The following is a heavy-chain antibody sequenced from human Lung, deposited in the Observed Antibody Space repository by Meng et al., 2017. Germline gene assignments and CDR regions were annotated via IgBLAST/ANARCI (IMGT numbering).Heavy chain of an antibody. CDR3: AKYSYGLGDYLDY. V-gene: IGHV3-23*04. D-gene: IGHD3-10*01. CDR1: GVSFSSYD. Sequence: EVQVVEEGGGWVQPGGSLRLSCAASGVSFSSYDMSWVRHAPGKGLEWVSALSGGGFTKYYADSVKGRFAISRHNSKNTLYLQMNSLRAEDTALYYCAKYSYGLGDYLDYWGQGALVTVSS. J-gene: IGHJ4*02. CDR2: LSGGGFTK.